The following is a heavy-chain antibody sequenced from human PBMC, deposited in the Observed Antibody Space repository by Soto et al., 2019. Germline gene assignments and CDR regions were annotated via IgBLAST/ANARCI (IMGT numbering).Heavy chain of an antibody. CDR2: IYYSGST. J-gene: IGHJ1*01. CDR3: ARGARYCSGGSCHGTEYFQH. D-gene: IGHD2-15*01. CDR1: GGSISSGGYY. Sequence: PSETLSLTCTVSGGSISSGGYYWSWIRQHPGKGLEWIGYIYYSGSTYYNPSLKSRVTLSVDTSKNQFSLKLSSVTAADTAVYYCARGARYCSGGSCHGTEYFQHWGQGTLVTVSS. V-gene: IGHV4-31*03.